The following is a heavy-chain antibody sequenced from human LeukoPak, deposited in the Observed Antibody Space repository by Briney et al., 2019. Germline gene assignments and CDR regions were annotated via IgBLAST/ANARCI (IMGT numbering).Heavy chain of an antibody. V-gene: IGHV4-39*07. CDR3: ARGVGYYYDSSGYYGGFDY. D-gene: IGHD3-22*01. J-gene: IGHJ4*02. Sequence: PSETLSLTCTVSGGSISSSSYYWGWIRQPPGKGLEWIGSIYYSGSTYYNPSLKSRVTISVDTSKNQFSLKLSSVTAADTAVYYCARGVGYYYDSSGYYGGFDYWGQGTLVTVSS. CDR1: GGSISSSSYY. CDR2: IYYSGST.